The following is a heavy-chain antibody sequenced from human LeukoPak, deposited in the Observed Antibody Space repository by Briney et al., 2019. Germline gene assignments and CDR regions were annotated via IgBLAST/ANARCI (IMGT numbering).Heavy chain of an antibody. Sequence: GRSLRLSCAASGFTFSSYGMHWVRQAPGKGLEWVAVISYDGSNKYYADSVKGRFTISRDNSKNTLYLQMNSLRAEDTAVYYCAKDPGQGFFDYWGQGTLVTVSS. CDR2: ISYDGSNK. D-gene: IGHD7-27*01. V-gene: IGHV3-30*18. CDR3: AKDPGQGFFDY. J-gene: IGHJ4*02. CDR1: GFTFSSYG.